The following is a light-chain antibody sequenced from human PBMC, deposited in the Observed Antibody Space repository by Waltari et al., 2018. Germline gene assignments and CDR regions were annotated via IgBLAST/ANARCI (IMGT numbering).Light chain of an antibody. CDR1: QSLVASDGNTY. CDR2: KVS. J-gene: IGKJ1*01. Sequence: DVAMTQSTHSPPVTLWQSSSISFRSSQSLVASDGNTYFNWFQQRPGQAPRRLLYKVSNRDSVVPDRFSGSGSGTDFTLRISRVEAEDVGVYYCMQGTHWPWTFGQGTKVEIK. V-gene: IGKV2-30*01. CDR3: MQGTHWPWT.